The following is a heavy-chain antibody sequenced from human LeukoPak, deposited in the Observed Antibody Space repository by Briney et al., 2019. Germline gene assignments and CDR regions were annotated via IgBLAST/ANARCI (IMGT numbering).Heavy chain of an antibody. Sequence: GDSLKISCKGSGYSFTTYWIAWVRQMPGKGLEWMGIIYPGDSDTSYSPSFQGQVTISADKSISTAYLQWSSLKASDTAMYYCARRGGRDGYKEGFDYWGQGTLSPSPQ. CDR2: IYPGDSDT. D-gene: IGHD5-24*01. CDR1: GYSFTTYW. CDR3: ARRGGRDGYKEGFDY. J-gene: IGHJ4*02. V-gene: IGHV5-51*01.